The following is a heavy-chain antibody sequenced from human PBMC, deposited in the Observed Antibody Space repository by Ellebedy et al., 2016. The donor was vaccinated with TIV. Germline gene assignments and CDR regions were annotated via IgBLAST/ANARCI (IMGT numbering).Heavy chain of an antibody. CDR3: ARDTVTANWGPLFDY. CDR1: GGPISSYS. Sequence: MPSETLSLTCTVSGGPISSYSWSWIRQPAGEGLEWIGRIFTSGRTNFNPSLKSRVTMSVDTSKNQFSLKLSSVTAADTAVYYCARDTVTANWGPLFDYWGQGTLVTVSS. D-gene: IGHD7-27*01. V-gene: IGHV4-4*07. J-gene: IGHJ4*02. CDR2: IFTSGRT.